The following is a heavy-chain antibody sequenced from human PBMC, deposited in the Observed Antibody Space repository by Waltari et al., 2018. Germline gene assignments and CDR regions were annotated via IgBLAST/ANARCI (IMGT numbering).Heavy chain of an antibody. CDR3: AKPFYNWDDPLHS. Sequence: EVQLLESGGGLVQPGGSLRLSCAASGIIFNNFAINWVRLAPGTGLGWVTAITVRDDTFYADSVMCRFTVSRDTSKNTVYLQMNGLRAEDTAIYYCAKPFYNWDDPLHSWGQGTLVAVSS. J-gene: IGHJ4*02. D-gene: IGHD1-20*01. CDR1: GIIFNNFA. CDR2: ITVRDDT. V-gene: IGHV3-23*01.